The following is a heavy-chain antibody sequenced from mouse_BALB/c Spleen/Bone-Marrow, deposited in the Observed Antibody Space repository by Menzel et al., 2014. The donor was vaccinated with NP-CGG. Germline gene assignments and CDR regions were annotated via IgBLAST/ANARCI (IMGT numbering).Heavy chain of an antibody. CDR2: ISTYSANT. D-gene: IGHD3-2*01. V-gene: IGHV1-67*01. Sequence: QVQLKQSGPELVSPGVSVKISCKAFGYTFTDYAIHWVKQSHSKSLEWIGIISTYSANTNYNQKFKGKATMTVDKSSSTAYMELARLTFEDPAIYFCARDISGYVRAMDYWGQGTSVTVSS. J-gene: IGHJ4*01. CDR1: GYTFTDYA. CDR3: ARDISGYVRAMDY.